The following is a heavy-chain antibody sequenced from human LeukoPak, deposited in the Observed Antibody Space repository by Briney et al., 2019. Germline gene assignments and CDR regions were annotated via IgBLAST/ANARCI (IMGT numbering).Heavy chain of an antibody. D-gene: IGHD6-19*01. CDR2: ISYDGSNK. CDR1: GFTFSRNA. V-gene: IGHV3-30-3*01. J-gene: IGHJ4*02. CDR3: ARAGDNSGWYYFDY. Sequence: SLRLSCAASGFTFSRNAMHWVRQAPGQGLEWVAGISYDGSNKYYADSVKGRFTISRDNSKNTLYLQMNSLRAEDTAVYYCARAGDNSGWYYFDYWGQGTLVTVSS.